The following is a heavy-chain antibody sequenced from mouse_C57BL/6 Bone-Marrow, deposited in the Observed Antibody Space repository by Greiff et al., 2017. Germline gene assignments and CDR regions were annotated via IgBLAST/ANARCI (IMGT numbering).Heavy chain of an antibody. CDR1: GFTFSSYA. V-gene: IGHV5-4*01. CDR3: ARDPIYYYGSSYGGCAY. J-gene: IGHJ3*01. D-gene: IGHD1-1*01. CDR2: ISDGGSYT. Sequence: EVMLVESGGGLVKPGGSLKLSCAASGFTFSSYAMSWVRQTPEKRLEWVATISDGGSYTYYPDNVKGRFTISRDNAKNNLYLQMSHLKSEDSAMYYCARDPIYYYGSSYGGCAYWGQGTLVTVSA.